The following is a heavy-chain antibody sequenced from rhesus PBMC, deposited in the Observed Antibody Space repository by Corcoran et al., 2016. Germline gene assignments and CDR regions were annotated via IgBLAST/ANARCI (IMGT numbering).Heavy chain of an antibody. J-gene: IGHJ4*01. V-gene: IGHV1S2*01. CDR1: GYTFTDYY. CDR3: ARVYYYDSGYYHYFDY. CDR2: INPYNGNT. D-gene: IGHD3-28*01. Sequence: QVQLVQSGAEVKKPGSSVKVSCKASGYTFTDYYMHWVRQAPRQGLEWMGWINPYNGNTKYAQKSQGRVTMTRDTSTSTAYMELSSLRSEDTAVYYCARVYYYDSGYYHYFDYWGQGVLVTVSS.